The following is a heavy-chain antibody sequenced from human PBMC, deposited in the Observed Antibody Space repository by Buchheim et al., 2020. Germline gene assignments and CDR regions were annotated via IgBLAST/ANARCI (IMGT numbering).Heavy chain of an antibody. D-gene: IGHD1-26*01. J-gene: IGHJ4*02. CDR3: AREGREQPIDY. V-gene: IGHV3-7*01. CDR1: GFTFSDYW. Sequence: EVQLVESGGGLVQPGGSLRLSCAASGFTFSDYWMTWVRQAPGKGLEWVANINRDGSEKNYVDSVKGRFTISSDNPKISLNLQMNSLRAEDTAVYYCAREGREQPIDYWGQGTL. CDR2: INRDGSEK.